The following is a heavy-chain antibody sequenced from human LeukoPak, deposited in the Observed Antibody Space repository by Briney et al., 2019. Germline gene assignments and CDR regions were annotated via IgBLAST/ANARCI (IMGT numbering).Heavy chain of an antibody. J-gene: IGHJ5*02. Sequence: SQTLSLTCAISGDSVSSNSAAWNSIRPSPSRGLEWLERTYYKSKRYNDYSISVRRRMTTHPDTSTNQISPQLNSLTPEYTTVYYCARNTPDFGTHQSFDPWGQGTLVTVSS. CDR2: TYYKSKRYN. CDR3: ARNTPDFGTHQSFDP. CDR1: GDSVSSNSAA. V-gene: IGHV6-1*01. D-gene: IGHD3-10*01.